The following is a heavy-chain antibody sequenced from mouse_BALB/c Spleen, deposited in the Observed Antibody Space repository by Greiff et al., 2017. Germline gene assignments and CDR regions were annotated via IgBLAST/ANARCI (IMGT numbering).Heavy chain of an antibody. Sequence: VQLQQSGPELVKPGASVKISCKASGYTFTDYNMHWVKQSHGKSLEWIGYIYPYNGGTGYNQKFKSKATLTVDNSSGTAYMELRSLTSEDSAVYCCERYNYGSSYEAWFAYWGQGTLVTVSA. CDR2: IYPYNGGT. CDR3: ERYNYGSSYEAWFAY. CDR1: GYTFTDYN. V-gene: IGHV1S29*02. D-gene: IGHD1-1*01. J-gene: IGHJ3*01.